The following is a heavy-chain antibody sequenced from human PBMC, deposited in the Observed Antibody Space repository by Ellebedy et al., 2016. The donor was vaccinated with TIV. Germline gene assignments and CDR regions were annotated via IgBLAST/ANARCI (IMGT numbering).Heavy chain of an antibody. Sequence: AASVKVSCKASGYTFSSYAMHWVRQAPGQRLEWMGWTNAGNGNTRYSQKFQGRVTITSDTSASTAYMELSSLRSEDTAVYYCARRMDEEAMPAFDYWGQGTLVTVSS. V-gene: IGHV1-3*01. D-gene: IGHD2-2*01. CDR1: GYTFSSYA. CDR3: ARRMDEEAMPAFDY. J-gene: IGHJ4*02. CDR2: TNAGNGNT.